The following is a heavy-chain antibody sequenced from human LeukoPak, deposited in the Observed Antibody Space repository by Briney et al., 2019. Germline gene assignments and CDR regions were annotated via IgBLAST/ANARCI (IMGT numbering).Heavy chain of an antibody. D-gene: IGHD3-22*01. J-gene: IGHJ5*02. Sequence: SETLSLTCAVYGGSFSGYYWSWIRQPPGKGLEWIGKINHSGSTNYNPSLKSRVTISVDTSKNQFSLKLSSVTAADTAVYYCARGSDDSSGYYFWFDPWGQGTLVTVSS. CDR2: INHSGST. CDR1: GGSFSGYY. CDR3: ARGSDDSSGYYFWFDP. V-gene: IGHV4-34*01.